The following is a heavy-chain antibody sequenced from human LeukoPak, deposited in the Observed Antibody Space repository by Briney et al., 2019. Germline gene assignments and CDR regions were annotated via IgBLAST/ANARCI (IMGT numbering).Heavy chain of an antibody. CDR2: IRFDGSKK. CDR1: GFSFSNFA. Sequence: GGSLRLSCAASGFSFSNFAMHWVRQAPGKGLERVASIRFDGSKKDNADSVTRRFTISRDNSKNTVSLQMSSLRDDDTAVYYCAKEAHYCGSDCYSSPLDSWGQGTLVTVSS. V-gene: IGHV3-30*02. CDR3: AKEAHYCGSDCYSSPLDS. D-gene: IGHD2-21*02. J-gene: IGHJ4*02.